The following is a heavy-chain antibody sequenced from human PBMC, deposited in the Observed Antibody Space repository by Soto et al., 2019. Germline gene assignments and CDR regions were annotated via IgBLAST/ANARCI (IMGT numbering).Heavy chain of an antibody. D-gene: IGHD3-3*01. CDR2: ISYDGSNK. V-gene: IGHV3-30*19. CDR1: GFTFSSYG. CDR3: ARDKRDLRFLEWSYYYDY. J-gene: IGHJ4*02. Sequence: VGSLRLSCAASGFTFSSYGMHWVRQAPGKGLEWVAVISYDGSNKYYADSVKGRFTISRDNSKNTLYLQMNSLRAEDTAVYYCARDKRDLRFLEWSYYYDYWGQGSLVTVSS.